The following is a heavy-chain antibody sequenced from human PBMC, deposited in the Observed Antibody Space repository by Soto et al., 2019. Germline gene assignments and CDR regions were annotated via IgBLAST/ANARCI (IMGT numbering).Heavy chain of an antibody. CDR3: AREEGVVARAFDF. D-gene: IGHD2-15*01. V-gene: IGHV3-33*01. J-gene: IGHJ4*02. CDR1: GFTFSSYG. CDR2: IWHDGSNK. Sequence: QVQLVESGGGVVQPGRSLRLSCSASGFTFSSYGMHWVRQAPGKGLEWVAIIWHDGSNKYYADSVKGRFTISRDNSKSTLFLQVVSLRAEDTAVYYCAREEGVVARAFDFWGQGTLVTVSS.